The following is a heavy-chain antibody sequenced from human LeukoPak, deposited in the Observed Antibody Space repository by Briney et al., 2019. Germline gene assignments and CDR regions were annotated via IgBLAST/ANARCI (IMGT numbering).Heavy chain of an antibody. CDR3: AKTGSSSWGYFDY. CDR2: ISYSGGTT. CDR1: GFTFTSYA. V-gene: IGHV3-23*01. D-gene: IGHD6-13*01. Sequence: PGGSLRLSCASSGFTFTSYAVSWVRQAPGKGLEWVSTISYSGGTTYHTDSVKGRFTISRDNSKNTLYLQMNSLRAEDTAVYYCAKTGSSSWGYFDYWGQGTLVTVSS. J-gene: IGHJ4*02.